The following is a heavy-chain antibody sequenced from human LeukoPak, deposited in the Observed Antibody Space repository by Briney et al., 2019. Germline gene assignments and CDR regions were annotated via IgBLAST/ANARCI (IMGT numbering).Heavy chain of an antibody. J-gene: IGHJ5*02. CDR1: GYTFSGYY. CDR2: ISPNSGDT. CDR3: ARVRKRITMIVVTKAEGWFDP. Sequence: ASVKVSCKASGYTFSGYYIHWVRQAPGQGLEWMGWISPNSGDTDYAQKFQGRVTMTRDTSLSTVYMELSTLRSDDTAVYYCARVRKRITMIVVTKAEGWFDPWGQGTLVTVSS. D-gene: IGHD3-22*01. V-gene: IGHV1-2*02.